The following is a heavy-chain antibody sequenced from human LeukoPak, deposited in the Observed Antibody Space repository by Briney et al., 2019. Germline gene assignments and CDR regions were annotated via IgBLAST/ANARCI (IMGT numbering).Heavy chain of an antibody. CDR2: IYYSGST. Sequence: PSETLSLTCTVSGGSISSYYWSWIRQPPGKGLEWIGYIYYSGSTNYNPSLKSRVTISVDTSKNQFSLKLSSVTAADTAVYYCARANPPLRYSGSFYFDYWGQGTLVTVSS. D-gene: IGHD1-26*01. CDR3: ARANPPLRYSGSFYFDY. V-gene: IGHV4-59*12. J-gene: IGHJ4*02. CDR1: GGSISSYY.